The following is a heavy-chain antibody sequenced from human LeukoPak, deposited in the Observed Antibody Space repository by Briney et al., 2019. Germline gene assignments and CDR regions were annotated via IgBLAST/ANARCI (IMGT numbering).Heavy chain of an antibody. D-gene: IGHD6-19*01. J-gene: IGHJ4*02. CDR3: ASQEGRQWPFDY. V-gene: IGHV3-53*01. CDR1: GVTVSSNY. Sequence: GGSLRLSCAASGVTVSSNYMSWVRQAPGKGLEWVSVIYSGGSTYYADSVKGRFTISRDNSKNTLYLQMNSLRAEDTAVYYCASQEGRQWPFDYWGQGTLVTVSS. CDR2: IYSGGST.